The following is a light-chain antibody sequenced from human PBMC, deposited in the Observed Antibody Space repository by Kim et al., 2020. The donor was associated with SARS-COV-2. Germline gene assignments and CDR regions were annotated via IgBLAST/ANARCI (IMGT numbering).Light chain of an antibody. V-gene: IGKV1-5*03. J-gene: IGKJ1*01. CDR1: QSISSW. CDR3: QQYNSYSPT. Sequence: DIQMTQSPSTLSESVGDRVTITCRASQSISSWLAWYQQKPGKAPKLLIYKASSLESGVPSRFSGSGSGTEFTLTISSLQRDDFATYYCQQYNSYSPTFGQGTKVDIK. CDR2: KAS.